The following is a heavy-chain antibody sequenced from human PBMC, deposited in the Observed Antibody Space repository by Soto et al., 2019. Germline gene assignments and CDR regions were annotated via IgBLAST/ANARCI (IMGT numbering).Heavy chain of an antibody. CDR3: ARESEDLTSNFDY. Sequence: GGSLRLSCAVSGFTFEDYAMHWVRQAPGKGLEWVSGISWDSRSVAYADSVKGRFTISRDNAKNSLYLEMNSLRAEDTAVYYCARESEDLTSNFDYWGQGTLVTVSS. CDR1: GFTFEDYA. V-gene: IGHV3-9*01. CDR2: ISWDSRSV. J-gene: IGHJ4*02.